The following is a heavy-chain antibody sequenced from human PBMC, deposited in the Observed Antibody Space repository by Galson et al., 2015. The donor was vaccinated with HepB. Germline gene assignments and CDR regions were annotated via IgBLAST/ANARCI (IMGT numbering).Heavy chain of an antibody. CDR1: GLTFSSHA. Sequence: SLRLSCAASGLTFSSHAMNWVRQAPGKGLEWVSGINNDGGGAKHADSVRGRFSISRDNSRNTLYLQMNTQRFEDTAVYYCATRDWGLVLGGWCQGSLVTVSS. J-gene: IGHJ1*01. CDR3: ATRDWGLVLGG. D-gene: IGHD2-21*01. V-gene: IGHV3-23*01. CDR2: INNDGGGA.